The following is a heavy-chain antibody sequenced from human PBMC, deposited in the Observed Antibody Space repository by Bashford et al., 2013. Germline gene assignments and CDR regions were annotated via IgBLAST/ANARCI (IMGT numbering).Heavy chain of an antibody. D-gene: IGHD5-18*01. Sequence: WIRQPPGKGLEWIASITYSGTTYYNPSLKSRVTISVDTSKDQFSLRLTSVTAADTAVYYCARLDTAVVRTFDYWGQGTLVTVSS. CDR3: ARLDTAVVRTFDY. CDR2: ITYSGTT. J-gene: IGHJ4*02. V-gene: IGHV4-39*01.